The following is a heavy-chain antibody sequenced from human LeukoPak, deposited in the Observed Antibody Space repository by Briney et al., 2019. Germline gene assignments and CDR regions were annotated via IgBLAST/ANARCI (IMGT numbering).Heavy chain of an antibody. V-gene: IGHV3-15*01. CDR2: IKSKTDGGTT. CDR1: GFTFSNAW. J-gene: IGHJ4*02. D-gene: IGHD6-19*01. Sequence: GGSLRLSCAASGFTFSNAWMSWVRQAPGKGLEWVGRIKSKTDGGTTDYVAPVKGRFTISRDDSKNTLYLQMNSLKTEDTAVYYCTTVTSQWLVYYFDYWGQGTLVTVSS. CDR3: TTVTSQWLVYYFDY.